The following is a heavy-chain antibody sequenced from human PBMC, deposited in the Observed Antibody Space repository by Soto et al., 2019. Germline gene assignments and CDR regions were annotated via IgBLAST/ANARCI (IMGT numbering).Heavy chain of an antibody. CDR2: IWYDGSNT. J-gene: IGHJ4*02. CDR3: AKDGKNGSGSHNSYLDL. D-gene: IGHD3-10*01. CDR1: GFTFSNYG. Sequence: QVQLVESGGGVVQPGTSLRLSCAASGFTFSNYGMHWVRQAPGKGLECVAFIWYDGSNTYYADSVKGRFTISRDNSKNKVYLQMDSLTAEDTAVYYGAKDGKNGSGSHNSYLDLWGQGTLVTVSS. V-gene: IGHV3-33*06.